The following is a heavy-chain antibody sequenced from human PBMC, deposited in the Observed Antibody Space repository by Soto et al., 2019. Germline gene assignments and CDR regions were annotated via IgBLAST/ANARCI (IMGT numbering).Heavy chain of an antibody. CDR3: ARGLRNAIFGVVYYFDY. V-gene: IGHV3-15*07. D-gene: IGHD3-3*01. CDR1: GFSFTTAW. CDR2: IKSKTDGGTT. J-gene: IGHJ4*02. Sequence: PGGSLRLSCAASGFSFTTAWINWVRQAPGKGLEWVGRIKSKTDGGTTDYAAPVKGRFTISRDDSKNTLYLQMNSLKTEDTAVYYCARGLRNAIFGVVYYFDYWGQGTLVTVSS.